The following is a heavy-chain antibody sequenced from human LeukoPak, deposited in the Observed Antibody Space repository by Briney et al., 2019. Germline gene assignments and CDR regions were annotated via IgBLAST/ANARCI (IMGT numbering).Heavy chain of an antibody. CDR1: GYAFTRHY. CDR3: ARDSSGWFPY. V-gene: IGHV1-46*01. J-gene: IGHJ4*02. D-gene: IGHD6-19*01. Sequence: ASVKVSCKASGYAFTRHYMHWVRQAPGQGLEWMGLINPSGSSTIYAQKFQGRVTMTRDTSTSTVYMELSSLRSEDTAVYYCARDSSGWFPYWGQGTLVTVSS. CDR2: INPSGSST.